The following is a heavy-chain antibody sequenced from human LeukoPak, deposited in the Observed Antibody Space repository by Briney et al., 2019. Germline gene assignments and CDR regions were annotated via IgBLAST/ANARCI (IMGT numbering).Heavy chain of an antibody. V-gene: IGHV1-18*01. D-gene: IGHD4-17*01. CDR2: ISAYNGNT. Sequence: ASVKVSCKVSGYTLTELSMHWVRQAPGQGLEWMGWISAYNGNTNYAQKLQGRVTMTTDTSTSTAYMELRSLRSDDTAVYYCASTWGDYGDFFFDYWGQGTLVTVSS. CDR1: GYTLTELS. J-gene: IGHJ4*02. CDR3: ASTWGDYGDFFFDY.